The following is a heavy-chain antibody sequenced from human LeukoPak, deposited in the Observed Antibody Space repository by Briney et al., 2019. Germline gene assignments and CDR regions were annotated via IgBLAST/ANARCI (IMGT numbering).Heavy chain of an antibody. CDR1: LGSIRTYY. D-gene: IGHD3-22*01. J-gene: IGHJ3*02. Sequence: PSETLSLTCMHSLGSIRTYYWNWIRQPPGKGLECIGYIDYSGSSNYNPSLKSRVAISVDTAKNHFSLKLSSVTAADTAVYYCARGLGYDSTGYRDFDIWGQGTMVTVSS. V-gene: IGHV4-59*01. CDR2: IDYSGSS. CDR3: ARGLGYDSTGYRDFDI.